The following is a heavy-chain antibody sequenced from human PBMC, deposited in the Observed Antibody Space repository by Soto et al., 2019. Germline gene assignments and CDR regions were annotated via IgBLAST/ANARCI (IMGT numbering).Heavy chain of an antibody. D-gene: IGHD5-12*01. V-gene: IGHV4-30-4*01. J-gene: IGHJ5*02. CDR2: IYYSGST. CDR1: GGSISSGDYY. Sequence: PSETLSLTCTVSGGSISSGDYYWSWIRQPPGEGLEWIGYIYYSGSTYYNPSLKSRVTISVDTSKNQFSLKLSSVTAADTAVYYCARIYPGFWFDPWGQGTLVTVSS. CDR3: ARIYPGFWFDP.